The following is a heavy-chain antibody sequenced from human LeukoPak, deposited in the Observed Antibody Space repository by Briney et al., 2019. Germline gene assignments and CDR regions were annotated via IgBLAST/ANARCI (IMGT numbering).Heavy chain of an antibody. CDR2: ISYDGSNK. D-gene: IGHD3-9*01. Sequence: SCKASGYTFTGYYMHWVRQAPGKGLEWVAVISYDGSNKYYADSVKGRFTISRDNSKNTLYLQMNSLRAEDTAVYYCARDHYDILTGYSRVYDYWGQGTLVTVSS. V-gene: IGHV3-30-3*01. CDR3: ARDHYDILTGYSRVYDY. CDR1: GYTFTGYY. J-gene: IGHJ4*02.